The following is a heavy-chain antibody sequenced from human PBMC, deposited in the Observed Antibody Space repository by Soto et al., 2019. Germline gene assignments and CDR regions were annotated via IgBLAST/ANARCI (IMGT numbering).Heavy chain of an antibody. Sequence: GGSLRLSCAASGFTCSRYWMHWVRQAPGEGLMWVSRINSDGSMTSYADSVKGRFTISRDNAKNTVYLHMNSLRAEDTARYYCVRAPQRRDGYNFDSWGRGTLVT. D-gene: IGHD5-12*01. CDR1: GFTCSRYW. J-gene: IGHJ4*02. V-gene: IGHV3-74*01. CDR3: VRAPQRRDGYNFDS. CDR2: INSDGSMT.